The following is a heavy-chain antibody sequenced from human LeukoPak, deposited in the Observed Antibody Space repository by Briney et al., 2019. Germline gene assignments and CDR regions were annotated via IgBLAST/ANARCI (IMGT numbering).Heavy chain of an antibody. CDR2: ISGSGGST. CDR3: AKDLCIAAECYYYGIDV. CDR1: GFTFSSYA. V-gene: IGHV3-23*01. D-gene: IGHD6-13*01. Sequence: GGSLRLFCAASGFTFSSYAMSWVRQAPGKGLEWVSAISGSGGSTYYADSVKGRFTISRDNSKNTLYLQMNSLGAEDTAVYYCAKDLCIAAECYYYGIDVWGQGTTVTVSS. J-gene: IGHJ6*02.